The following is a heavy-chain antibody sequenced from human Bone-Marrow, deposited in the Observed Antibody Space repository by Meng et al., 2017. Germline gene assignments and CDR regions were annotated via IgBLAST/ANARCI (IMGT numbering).Heavy chain of an antibody. V-gene: IGHV3-72*01. D-gene: IGHD3-10*01. Sequence: GESLKISCAASGFTFSSYSMNWVRQAPGKGLEWVGRTRNKANSYTTEYAASVKGRFTISRDDSKNSLYLQMNSLKTEDTAVYYCAREKGSEYYYGSGSYMDYYGMDVWGQGTMVTVSS. CDR3: AREKGSEYYYGSGSYMDYYGMDV. J-gene: IGHJ6*02. CDR1: GFTFSSYS. CDR2: TRNKANSYTT.